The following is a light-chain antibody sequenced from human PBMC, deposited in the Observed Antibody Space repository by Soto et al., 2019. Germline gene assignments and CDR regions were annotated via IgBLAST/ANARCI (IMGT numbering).Light chain of an antibody. CDR2: DVS. Sequence: QSVLTQPASVSGSPGQSITISCTGTSSDVGGYNYVSWCQQHPGKAPKLMIYDVSNRPSGVSNRFSGSKSGNTASLTISGLQAEDEADYYCSSYTSSSTLVVFGIGTKVTVL. J-gene: IGLJ1*01. V-gene: IGLV2-14*01. CDR3: SSYTSSSTLVV. CDR1: SSDVGGYNY.